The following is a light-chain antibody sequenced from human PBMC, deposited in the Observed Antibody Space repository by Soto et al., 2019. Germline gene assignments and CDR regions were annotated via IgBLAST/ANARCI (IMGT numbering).Light chain of an antibody. CDR1: NSNIGRNT. CDR2: NND. Sequence: QSVLTQAPSASGTPGQRGTLSCSGSNSNIGRNTVSWYQQVPGTAPKVLIYNNDQRPSGVPDRLSGSKSGTSASLAIGGLQSEDEADYYCAAWDGSLDGWVFGGGTKLTVL. J-gene: IGLJ3*02. V-gene: IGLV1-44*01. CDR3: AAWDGSLDGWV.